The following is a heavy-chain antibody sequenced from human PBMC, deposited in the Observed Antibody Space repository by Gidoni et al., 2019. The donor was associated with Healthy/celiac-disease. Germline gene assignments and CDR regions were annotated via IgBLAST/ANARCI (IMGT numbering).Heavy chain of an antibody. V-gene: IGHV3-15*01. CDR3: TTVGSSGWFPASGIDV. J-gene: IGHJ6*02. Sequence: GKGLEWVGRIKSKTDGGTTDYAAPVKDRFTISRDDSKNTLYLQMNSLKTEDTAVYYCTTVGSSGWFPASGIDVWGQGTTVTVSS. D-gene: IGHD6-19*01. CDR2: IKSKTDGGTT.